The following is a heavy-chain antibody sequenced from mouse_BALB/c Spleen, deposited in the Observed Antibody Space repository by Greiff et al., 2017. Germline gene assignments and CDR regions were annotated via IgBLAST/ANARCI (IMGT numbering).Heavy chain of an antibody. CDR2: ISSGGSYT. D-gene: IGHD1-1*01. J-gene: IGHJ1*01. Sequence: EVMLVESGGGLVKPGGSLKLSCAASGFTFSSYAMSWVRQTPEKRLEWVATISSGGSYTYYPDSVKGRFTISRDNARNILYLQMSSLRSEDTAMYYCARGKRATVVATPTHFDGWGAGTTVTVSS. V-gene: IGHV5-9-1*01. CDR1: GFTFSSYA. CDR3: ARGKRATVVATPTHFDG.